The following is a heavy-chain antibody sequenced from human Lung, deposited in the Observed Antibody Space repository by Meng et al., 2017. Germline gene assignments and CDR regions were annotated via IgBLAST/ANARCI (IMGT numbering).Heavy chain of an antibody. CDR3: ARDEDISAAGKLFGDY. CDR1: GYTFPGYW. CDR2: IKPKSGDT. V-gene: IGHV1-2*06. Sequence: VQQVQAGAPGQKPGAPGKVPRKASGYTFPGYWLHWVRRAPGQGLEWMGRIKPKSGDTHYAQRFQGRGTMTGDTSISTAYMELSGLRSDDTAMYYCARDEDISAAGKLFGDYWGQGTLVTVSS. D-gene: IGHD6-13*01. J-gene: IGHJ4*02.